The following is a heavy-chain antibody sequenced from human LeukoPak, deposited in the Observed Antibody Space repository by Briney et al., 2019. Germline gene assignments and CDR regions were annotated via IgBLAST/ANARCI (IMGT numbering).Heavy chain of an antibody. V-gene: IGHV3-73*01. CDR1: GFTFSGSA. D-gene: IGHD6-13*01. CDR2: IRSKANSYAT. J-gene: IGHJ6*02. CDR3: TRRTDSSSWYVWYYYYGMDV. Sequence: GGSLRLSCAASGFTFSGSAMHWVRQASGKGLEWVGRIRSKANSYATAYAASVKGRFTISRDDSKSTAYLQMNSLKTEDTAVYYCTRRTDSSSWYVWYYYYGMDVWGQGTTVTVSS.